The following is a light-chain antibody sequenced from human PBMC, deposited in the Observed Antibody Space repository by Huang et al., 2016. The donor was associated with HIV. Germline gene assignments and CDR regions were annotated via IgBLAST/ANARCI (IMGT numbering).Light chain of an antibody. J-gene: IGKJ3*01. CDR2: KVA. CDR1: QSLLHSDGDTY. CDR3: MQGTHLFT. Sequence: DVVMTQSPLSLSVTLGQPASISCKSSQSLLHSDGDTYLNWFHQRTGQSPRRLIYKVAKRDSGVPDRFSGIGSGTDFTLEISRGEPDDFVVYYCMQGTHLFTFGPGTTVDIK. V-gene: IGKV2-30*02.